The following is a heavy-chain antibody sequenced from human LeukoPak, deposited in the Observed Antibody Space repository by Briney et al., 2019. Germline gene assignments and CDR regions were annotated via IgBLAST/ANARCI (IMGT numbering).Heavy chain of an antibody. CDR2: ISGYNGNT. J-gene: IGHJ4*02. CDR1: GYTFTSYG. D-gene: IGHD6-19*01. CDR3: ARDLKRGYSSGRYSWGTGSSNDF. Sequence: ASVKVSCKASGYTFTSYGISWVRQAPGQGLEWMGWISGYNGNTNYAQKLQGRVTMTTDTSTSTTYMELRSLRSDDTAVYYCARDLKRGYSSGRYSWGTGSSNDFWGQGTLVTVSS. V-gene: IGHV1-18*01.